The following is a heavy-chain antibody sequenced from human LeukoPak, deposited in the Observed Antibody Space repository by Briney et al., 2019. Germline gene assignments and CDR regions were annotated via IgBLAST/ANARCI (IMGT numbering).Heavy chain of an antibody. Sequence: PSETLSLTCTVSGGPISSGGFSWTWIRQPPGKGLEWIGYIFQSGSPSYNPSLRSRVTISVYTSTNQFSLRLNSVTAADTAMYYCARDRAGLGLLDFWGQGTMVTVFS. CDR3: ARDRAGLGLLDF. CDR2: IFQSGSP. V-gene: IGHV4-30-2*01. J-gene: IGHJ3*01. CDR1: GGPISSGGFS. D-gene: IGHD1-26*01.